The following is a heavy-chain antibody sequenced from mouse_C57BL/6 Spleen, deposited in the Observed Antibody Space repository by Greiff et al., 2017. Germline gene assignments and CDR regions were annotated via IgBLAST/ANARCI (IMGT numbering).Heavy chain of an antibody. V-gene: IGHV5-16*01. CDR1: GFTFSDYY. J-gene: IGHJ2*01. Sequence: EVKLMESEGGLVQPGSSMKLSCTASGFTFSDYYMAWVRQVPEKGLEWVANINYDGSSTYYLDSLKSRFIISRDNAKNILYLQMSSLKSEDTATYYCARGRGYYFDYWGQGTTLTVSS. CDR3: ARGRGYYFDY. CDR2: INYDGSST.